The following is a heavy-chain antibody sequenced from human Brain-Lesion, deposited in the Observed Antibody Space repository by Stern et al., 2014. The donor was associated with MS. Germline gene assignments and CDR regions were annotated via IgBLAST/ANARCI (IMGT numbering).Heavy chain of an antibody. V-gene: IGHV4-39*01. CDR1: GGSVSSNRYY. J-gene: IGHJ3*01. CDR3: GRAGLDDTFDV. CDR2: IYYSGAT. Sequence: QVQLQESGPGLVKPSETLSLTCSISGGSVSSNRYYWGWIRQPPGKGLEWIGIIYYSGATFYNPSLKRRVSISMDTSKNQFSRSLSSVTAADTAVYYCGRAGLDDTFDVWGQGTMVTVSS. D-gene: IGHD3/OR15-3a*01.